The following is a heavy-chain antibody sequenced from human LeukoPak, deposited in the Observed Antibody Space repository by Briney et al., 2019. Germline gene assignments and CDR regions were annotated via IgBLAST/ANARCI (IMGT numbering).Heavy chain of an antibody. CDR2: ISSSSTII. J-gene: IGHJ4*02. CDR1: GFTFSSYS. D-gene: IGHD3/OR15-3a*01. Sequence: GGSLRLSCAASGFTFSSYSMDWVRQAPGKGLEWVSYISSSSTIIYYADSVKGRFTISRDSAKNSLYLQMNSLRAEDTAVYYCARAGTGYYYFDYWGQGTLVTVSS. CDR3: ARAGTGYYYFDY. V-gene: IGHV3-48*01.